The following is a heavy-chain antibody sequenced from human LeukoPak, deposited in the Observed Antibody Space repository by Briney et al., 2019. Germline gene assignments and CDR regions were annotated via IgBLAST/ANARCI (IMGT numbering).Heavy chain of an antibody. CDR2: ISSSSDPI. CDR3: AKVGDCSSTSCYPLGWFDP. CDR1: GFTFNGYS. V-gene: IGHV3-48*01. Sequence: GGSLRLSCAASGFTFNGYSMNWVRQAPGKGLEWVSYISSSSDPIYYADSVKGRFTISRDNSKNTLYLQMNSLRAEDTAVYYCAKVGDCSSTSCYPLGWFDPWGQGTLVTVSS. D-gene: IGHD2-2*01. J-gene: IGHJ5*02.